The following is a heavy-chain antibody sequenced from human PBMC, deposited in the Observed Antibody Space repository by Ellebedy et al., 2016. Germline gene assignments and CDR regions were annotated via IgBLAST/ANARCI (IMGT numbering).Heavy chain of an antibody. D-gene: IGHD2-21*02. J-gene: IGHJ5*02. Sequence: SETLSLTXTVSGDSITNIDYYWSWIRQPPGKGLEWIGFISYTGYTLYNPSLKRRVTISVDSSKNQVSLKLTSATAADTAVYYCAKDDGRDGGFGPWGQGTLVTVSS. CDR1: GDSITNIDYY. CDR2: ISYTGYT. CDR3: AKDDGRDGGFGP. V-gene: IGHV4-61*08.